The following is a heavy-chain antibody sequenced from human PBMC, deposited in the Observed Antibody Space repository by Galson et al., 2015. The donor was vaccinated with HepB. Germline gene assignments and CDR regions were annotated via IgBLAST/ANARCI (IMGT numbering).Heavy chain of an antibody. Sequence: SLRLSCAASGFTFSSYSMNWVRQAPGKGLEWVSYISSSSSIIYYADSVKGRFTISRDNAKNSLYLQMNSLRDEDTAVYYCASPSGVDLNWFDPWGQGTLVTVSS. CDR1: GFTFSSYS. V-gene: IGHV3-48*02. CDR2: ISSSSSII. D-gene: IGHD2-8*01. J-gene: IGHJ5*02. CDR3: ASPSGVDLNWFDP.